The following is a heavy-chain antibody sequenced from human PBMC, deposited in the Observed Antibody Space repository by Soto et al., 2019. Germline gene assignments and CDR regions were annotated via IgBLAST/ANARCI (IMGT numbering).Heavy chain of an antibody. CDR1: GYTFTSYA. V-gene: IGHV1-3*01. CDR3: ARVLGYCSGGSCYSGIFDY. CDR2: INAGNGNT. D-gene: IGHD2-15*01. J-gene: IGHJ4*02. Sequence: ASVKVSCKASGYTFTSYAMHWVRQAPGQRLEWMGWINAGNGNTKYSQKFQGRVTITRDTSASTAYMELSSLRSEDTAVYYCARVLGYCSGGSCYSGIFDYWGQGTLVTVSS.